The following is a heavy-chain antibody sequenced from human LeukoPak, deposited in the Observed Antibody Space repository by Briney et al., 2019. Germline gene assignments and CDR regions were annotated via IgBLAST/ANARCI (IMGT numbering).Heavy chain of an antibody. J-gene: IGHJ4*02. Sequence: GGSLRLSCAASGFPFSSYGMHWVRQAPGKGLEWVAFIPYDGSDKFYADSVKHRFTISRDNTKNLLYLEMNSLRAEDTAMYFCVRDVGAIRGEVYFDYWGQGTLVTVSS. D-gene: IGHD3-10*01. CDR2: IPYDGSDK. CDR3: VRDVGAIRGEVYFDY. V-gene: IGHV3-30*02. CDR1: GFPFSSYG.